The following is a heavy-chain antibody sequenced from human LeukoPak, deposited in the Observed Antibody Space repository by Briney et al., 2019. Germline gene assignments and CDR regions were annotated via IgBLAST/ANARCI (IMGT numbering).Heavy chain of an antibody. CDR2: SYSGGNA. V-gene: IGHV4-59*01. Sequence: NPSETLSLTRTVSGASTSAYYWSWIRQPPGKGLEWIGYSYSGGNANYNPSLKSRVTISIDTSENQFSLRLTSVTAADTAVYFCAHSKRGGGYYINAFAVWGQGALVTISS. CDR3: AHSKRGGGYYINAFAV. J-gene: IGHJ3*01. D-gene: IGHD1-26*01. CDR1: GASTSAYY.